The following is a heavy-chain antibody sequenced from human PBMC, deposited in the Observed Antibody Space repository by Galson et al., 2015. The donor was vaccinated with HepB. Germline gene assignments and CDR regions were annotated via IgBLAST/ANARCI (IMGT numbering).Heavy chain of an antibody. Sequence: SVKVSCKASGYTFTSYAMHWARQAPGQRLEWMGWINAGNGNTKYSQKFQGRVTITRDTSASTAYMELSSLRSEDTAVYYCASGVGYCGGDCYSDFDYWGQGTLVTVSS. CDR1: GYTFTSYA. CDR3: ASGVGYCGGDCYSDFDY. D-gene: IGHD2-21*02. CDR2: INAGNGNT. J-gene: IGHJ4*02. V-gene: IGHV1-3*01.